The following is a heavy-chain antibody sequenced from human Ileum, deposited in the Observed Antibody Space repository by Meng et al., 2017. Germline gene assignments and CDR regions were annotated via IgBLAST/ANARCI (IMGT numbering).Heavy chain of an antibody. D-gene: IGHD1-1*01. CDR1: GYTFTNYY. Sequence: QWQLGQSGAEVKKPGASVKVSCKASGYTFTNYYMHWVRQAPGQGLEWMGIINPSGVSTTFAQKFQGRVTLTRDTSTSTVYMELSNLRSEDTAVYYCAAPGVAPPGPTGDYWGQGTLVTVSS. CDR3: AAPGVAPPGPTGDY. J-gene: IGHJ4*02. V-gene: IGHV1-46*01. CDR2: INPSGVST.